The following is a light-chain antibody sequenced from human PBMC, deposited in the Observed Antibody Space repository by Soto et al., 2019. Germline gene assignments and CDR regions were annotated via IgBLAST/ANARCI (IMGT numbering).Light chain of an antibody. CDR1: QSVSSN. Sequence: EIVMTQSPATLSVSPGERATLSCRASQSVSSNLAWYQHKPGQAPRLLIYGASTSATGIPARFSGSGSGTEFTLTISSLQSEDFAVYYCQQYNNWPPFTFGPGTKLDI. CDR3: QQYNNWPPFT. J-gene: IGKJ3*01. V-gene: IGKV3-15*01. CDR2: GAS.